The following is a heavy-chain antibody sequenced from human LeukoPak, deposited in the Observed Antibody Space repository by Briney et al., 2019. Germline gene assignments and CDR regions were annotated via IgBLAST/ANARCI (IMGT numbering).Heavy chain of an antibody. CDR3: AKDRLDDYYDSSGYYQAFDY. CDR1: GFTFSSYA. Sequence: GGSLRLSCAASGFTFSSYAMHWVRQAPGKGLEWVAVISYDGSNKYYADSVKGRFTISRDNSKNTLYLQMNSLRAEDTALYYCAKDRLDDYYDSSGYYQAFDYWGQGTLVTVSS. V-gene: IGHV3-30-3*01. J-gene: IGHJ4*02. D-gene: IGHD3-22*01. CDR2: ISYDGSNK.